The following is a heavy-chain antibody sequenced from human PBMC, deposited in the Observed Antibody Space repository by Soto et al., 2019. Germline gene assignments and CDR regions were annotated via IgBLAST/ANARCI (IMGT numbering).Heavy chain of an antibody. D-gene: IGHD6-13*01. CDR1: GFTFSSYG. CDR2: ISYDGSNK. J-gene: IGHJ4*02. CDR3: AKDSGGSWYGGGFDY. V-gene: IGHV3-30*18. Sequence: GGSLRLSCAASGFTFSSYGMHWVRQAPGKGLEWVAVISYDGSNKYYADSVKGRFTISRDNSKNTLYLQMNSLRAEDTAVYYCAKDSGGSWYGGGFDYWGQGTLVTVSS.